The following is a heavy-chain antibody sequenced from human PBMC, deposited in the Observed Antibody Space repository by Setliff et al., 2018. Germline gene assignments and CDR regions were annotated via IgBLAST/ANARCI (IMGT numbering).Heavy chain of an antibody. CDR2: INAGNGNT. CDR3: ARGVQGGLAYYYYGMDV. D-gene: IGHD3-10*01. CDR1: GYTFTSYA. Sequence: ASVKVSCKASGYTFTSYAMHWVRQAPGQRLEWMGWINAGNGNTTYAQGFTGRFVFSLDTSVSTAYLQISSLKAEDTAVYYCARGVQGGLAYYYYGMDVWGQGTTVTVSS. J-gene: IGHJ6*02. V-gene: IGHV7-4-1*02.